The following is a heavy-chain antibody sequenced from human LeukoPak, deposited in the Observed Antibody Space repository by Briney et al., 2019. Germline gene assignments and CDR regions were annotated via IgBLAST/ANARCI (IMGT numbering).Heavy chain of an antibody. D-gene: IGHD3-10*01. J-gene: IGHJ4*01. V-gene: IGHV3-21*01. CDR1: GFTFSSSS. Sequence: PGGSLRLSCAASGFTFSSSSMNWVRQAPGKGLEWVSYIDSTSAYKLYTGSVEDRFTISRDNAKNSLYLQMNSLRAEDTAVYYCARDTSGSYSITYFDYWGHGALVTVSA. CDR3: ARDTSGSYSITYFDY. CDR2: IDSTSAYK.